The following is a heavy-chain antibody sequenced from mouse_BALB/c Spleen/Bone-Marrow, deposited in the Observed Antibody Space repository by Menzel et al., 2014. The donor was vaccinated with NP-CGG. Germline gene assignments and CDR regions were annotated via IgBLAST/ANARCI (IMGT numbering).Heavy chain of an antibody. V-gene: IGHV1-84*02. J-gene: IGHJ4*01. Sequence: LVESGPELVKPGASVKISCKASGYTFTDYYINWVKQKPGQGLEWIGWIYPGSGSTKYNEKFKGKATLTVDTSSSTAYVQLSSLTSEDTAVYFCANLGRYAMDYWGQGTSVTVSS. CDR1: GYTFTDYY. CDR2: IYPGSGST. CDR3: ANLGRYAMDY. D-gene: IGHD3-1*01.